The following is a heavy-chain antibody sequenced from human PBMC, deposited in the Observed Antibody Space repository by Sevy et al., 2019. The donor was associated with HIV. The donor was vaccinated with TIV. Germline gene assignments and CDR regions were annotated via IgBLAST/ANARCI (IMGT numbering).Heavy chain of an antibody. D-gene: IGHD6-6*01. CDR2: ILYDGSNK. J-gene: IGHJ6*02. Sequence: GGSLRLSCTASGFTFSTYGLHWVRQAPGKGLEWVAVILYDGSNKYYGDSVKGRFTISRDNSKNTLYLQMNSLRGEDTAVYYGARGLAAPPGYYYGMDVWGQGTTVTVSS. CDR1: GFTFSTYG. CDR3: ARGLAAPPGYYYGMDV. V-gene: IGHV3-30*04.